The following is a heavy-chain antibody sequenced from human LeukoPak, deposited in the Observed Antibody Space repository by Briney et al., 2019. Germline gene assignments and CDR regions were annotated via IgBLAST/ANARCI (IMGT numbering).Heavy chain of an antibody. J-gene: IGHJ6*02. D-gene: IGHD3-9*01. CDR2: ISSSSSYI. V-gene: IGHV3-21*01. CDR3: ARDGAVVVNDILTGYPVHYYYGMDV. Sequence: PGGSLRLSCAASGFTFSSYSMNWVRQAPGKWLEWVSSISSSSSYIYYADSVKGRFTISRDNAKNSLYLQMNSLRAEDTAVYYCARDGAVVVNDILTGYPVHYYYGMDVWGQGTTVTVSS. CDR1: GFTFSSYS.